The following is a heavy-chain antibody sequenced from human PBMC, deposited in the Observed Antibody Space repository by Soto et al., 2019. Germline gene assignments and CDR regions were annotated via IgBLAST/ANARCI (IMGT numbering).Heavy chain of an antibody. V-gene: IGHV5-51*01. CDR1: GYRFTNYW. CDR3: ARFQGRTLTVSSASYHYYDMDV. J-gene: IGHJ6*02. Sequence: PGESLKISCKGSGYRFTNYWIGWVRQMPGKGLEWMGIIYPGDSDTRYSPSFQGQVTISADKSINTAYLQWSSLKASDTAMYYCARFQGRTLTVSSASYHYYDMDVWGQGTTVTVSS. CDR2: IYPGDSDT. D-gene: IGHD1-20*01.